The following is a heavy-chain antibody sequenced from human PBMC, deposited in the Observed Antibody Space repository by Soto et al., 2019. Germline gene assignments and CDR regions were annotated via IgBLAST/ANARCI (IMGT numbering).Heavy chain of an antibody. V-gene: IGHV4-59*08. Sequence: SETLSLTCTVSGGSISSYYWSWIRQPPGKGLEWIGYIYYSGSTNYNPSLKSRVTISVDTSKNQFSLKLSSVTAADTAVYYCARRGYDFWSGYYYWFDPWGQGTLVTVS. J-gene: IGHJ5*02. D-gene: IGHD3-3*01. CDR3: ARRGYDFWSGYYYWFDP. CDR2: IYYSGST. CDR1: GGSISSYY.